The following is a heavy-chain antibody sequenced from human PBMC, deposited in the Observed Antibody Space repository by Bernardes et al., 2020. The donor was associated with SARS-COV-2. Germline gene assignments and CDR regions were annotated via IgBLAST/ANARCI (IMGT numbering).Heavy chain of an antibody. Sequence: ASVKVSCKASGYTFTSYGINWVRQAPGQGLEWMGWISIYNGNTKYAQKFQGRVTMTTDTSTSTAYMELRSLRSDDTAVYYCARDQRIRLGDLSLSDFWGQGTLVTVSS. CDR2: ISIYNGNT. CDR1: GYTFTSYG. V-gene: IGHV1-18*04. D-gene: IGHD3-16*02. CDR3: ARDQRIRLGDLSLSDF. J-gene: IGHJ4*02.